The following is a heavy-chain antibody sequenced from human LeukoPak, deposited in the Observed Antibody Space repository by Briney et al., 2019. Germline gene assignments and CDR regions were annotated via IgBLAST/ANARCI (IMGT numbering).Heavy chain of an antibody. CDR2: ISSSSYI. CDR3: ARGPVYSSGLSDD. J-gene: IGHJ4*02. Sequence: PGGSLRLSCAASGFTFSSYSMNWVRQAPGKGLEWVSSISSSSYIYYADSVKGRFTISRDNAKNSLYLQMNSLRAEDTAVYYCARGPVYSSGLSDDWGQGTLVTVSS. CDR1: GFTFSSYS. V-gene: IGHV3-21*01. D-gene: IGHD6-19*01.